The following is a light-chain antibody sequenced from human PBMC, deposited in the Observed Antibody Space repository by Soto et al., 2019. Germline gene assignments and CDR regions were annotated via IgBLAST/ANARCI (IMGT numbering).Light chain of an antibody. CDR2: AAS. CDR3: QHAYTTPDMYS. V-gene: IGKV1-39*01. CDR1: EKFRNY. J-gene: IGKJ2*03. Sequence: MTQFPSSLFESIGDRVTIICRASEKFRNYLPWYQQRPGKAPKVLIFAASALESGVPSRFSGNGSGTDFTLTISSLRPEDFGTYYCQHAYTTPDMYSFGQGTKLEIK.